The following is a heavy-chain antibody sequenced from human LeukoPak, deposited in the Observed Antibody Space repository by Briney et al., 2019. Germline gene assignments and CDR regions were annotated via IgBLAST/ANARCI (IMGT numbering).Heavy chain of an antibody. CDR1: GFTFSSYA. CDR2: ISYDGSNK. V-gene: IGHV3-30-3*01. D-gene: IGHD5-18*01. J-gene: IGHJ3*02. CDR3: ARAWLRHDAFDI. Sequence: GGSLRLSCAASGFTFSSYAMHWVRQAPGKGLEWVAVISYDGSNKYYADSVKGRFTISRDNSKNTLYLQMNSLRAEDTAVYYCARAWLRHDAFDIWGQGTMVTVSS.